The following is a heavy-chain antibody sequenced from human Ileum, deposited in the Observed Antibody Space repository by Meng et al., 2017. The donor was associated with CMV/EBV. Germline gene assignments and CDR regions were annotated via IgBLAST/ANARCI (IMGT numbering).Heavy chain of an antibody. D-gene: IGHD4-11*01. V-gene: IGHV4-34*01. CDR2: FNHYGST. CDR3: ASGKSNLEY. J-gene: IGHJ4*02. CDR1: GGSFSGYY. Sequence: VQRQVAGAGLLQPSETLSLTCAVYGGSFSGYYWSWIRQVPGKGLEWIGEFNHYGSTNYNPSLKSRVTISVDTSKNQFSLNLSSVTAADTAVYYCASGKSNLEYWGQGTLVTVSS.